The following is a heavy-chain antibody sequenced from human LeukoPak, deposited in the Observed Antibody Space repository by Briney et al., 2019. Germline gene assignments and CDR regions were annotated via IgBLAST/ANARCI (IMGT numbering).Heavy chain of an antibody. V-gene: IGHV5-51*01. CDR3: ARLGLHVEWLVPGRPGGSLDY. CDR1: GYSFTSYW. CDR2: IYPGDSDT. Sequence: PGESLKISCKGSGYSFTSYWIGWVRQMPGKGLEWMGIIYPGDSDTRYSPSFQGQVTISADKSISTAYLQWSSLKASDTAMYYCARLGLHVEWLVPGRPGGSLDYWGQGTLVTVSS. J-gene: IGHJ4*02. D-gene: IGHD6-19*01.